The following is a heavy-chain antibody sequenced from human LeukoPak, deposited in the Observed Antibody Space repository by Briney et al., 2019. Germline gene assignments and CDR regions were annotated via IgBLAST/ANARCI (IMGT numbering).Heavy chain of an antibody. CDR1: RGTPKNYT. J-gene: IGHJ6*02. CDR2: IIPIFGTA. Sequence: EASVRVSCKASRGTPKNYTINWVRQAPGQGLEWMGGIIPIFGTANYAQKFQGRVTITADESTSTAYMELSSLRSEDTAVYYCARGSGDGSYCSSTSCYWSGMDVWGQGTTVTVSS. D-gene: IGHD2-2*01. V-gene: IGHV1-69*01. CDR3: ARGSGDGSYCSSTSCYWSGMDV.